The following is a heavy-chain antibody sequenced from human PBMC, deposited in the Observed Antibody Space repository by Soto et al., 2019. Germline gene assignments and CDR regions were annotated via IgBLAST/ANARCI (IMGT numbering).Heavy chain of an antibody. Sequence: SVKVSCKAAGGTFSSYAISWLRQAPGQGLEWMGGIIPIFGTANYAQKFQGRVTITADESTSTAYMELSSLRSEDTAVYYCAREAGLPEHYYYYGMDVWGQGTTVTVSS. J-gene: IGHJ6*02. V-gene: IGHV1-69*13. CDR2: IIPIFGTA. CDR3: AREAGLPEHYYYYGMDV. D-gene: IGHD2-21*02. CDR1: GGTFSSYA.